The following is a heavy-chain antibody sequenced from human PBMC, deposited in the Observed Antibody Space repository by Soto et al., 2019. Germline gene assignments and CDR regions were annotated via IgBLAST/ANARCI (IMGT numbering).Heavy chain of an antibody. CDR3: ARGGYASSYRFDY. CDR1: GGTFGSYT. Sequence: QVQLVQSGAEVKKPGSSVKVSSKASGGTFGSYTLNWVRQAPGQGLEWLGGIMPFIDTSTYAQMLQGRVTITADKSMSTVYMELSSLKSDDTAVYYCARGGYASSYRFDYWGQGTLVTVSS. D-gene: IGHD2-2*01. CDR2: IMPFIDTS. V-gene: IGHV1-69*06. J-gene: IGHJ4*02.